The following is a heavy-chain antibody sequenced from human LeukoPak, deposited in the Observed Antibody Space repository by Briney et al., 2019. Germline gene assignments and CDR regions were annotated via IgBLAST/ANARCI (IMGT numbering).Heavy chain of an antibody. CDR3: ARHQLVRWNFYYIDV. CDR1: GGSISNYY. Sequence: PSETLPLTCTVSGGSISNYYWSWIRQPPGKGLEWIAYIYYSGSTNYNPSLKSRVTISVDTSKNQFSLKLNSVTAADTAIYYCARHQLVRWNFYYIDVWGSGTTVTVSS. D-gene: IGHD2-2*01. J-gene: IGHJ6*03. CDR2: IYYSGST. V-gene: IGHV4-59*08.